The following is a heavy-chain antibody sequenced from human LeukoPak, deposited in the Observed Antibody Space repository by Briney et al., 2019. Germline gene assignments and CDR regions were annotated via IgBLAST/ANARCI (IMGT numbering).Heavy chain of an antibody. CDR2: ISYDGSNK. CDR3: ARALGYCSGGSCTRGYNWFDP. Sequence: GGSLRLSCAASGFTFSSYAMHWVRQAPGKGLEWVAVISYDGSNKYYADSVKGRFTISRDNSKNTLYLQMNSLRAEDTAVYYCARALGYCSGGSCTRGYNWFDPWGQGTLVTVSS. D-gene: IGHD2-15*01. J-gene: IGHJ5*02. V-gene: IGHV3-30*04. CDR1: GFTFSSYA.